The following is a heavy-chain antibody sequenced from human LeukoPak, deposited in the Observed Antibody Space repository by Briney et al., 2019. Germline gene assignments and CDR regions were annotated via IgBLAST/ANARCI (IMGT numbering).Heavy chain of an antibody. J-gene: IGHJ4*02. Sequence: GGSLRLSCAASGFTVSSNYMSWVRQALGKGLEWVPVIYSGGSTYYADSVKGRFTISRDNSKNTLYLQMNSLRAEDTAVYYCARGPQQLDHFFDYWGQGTLVTVSS. V-gene: IGHV3-53*01. CDR3: ARGPQQLDHFFDY. CDR2: IYSGGST. D-gene: IGHD6-13*01. CDR1: GFTVSSNY.